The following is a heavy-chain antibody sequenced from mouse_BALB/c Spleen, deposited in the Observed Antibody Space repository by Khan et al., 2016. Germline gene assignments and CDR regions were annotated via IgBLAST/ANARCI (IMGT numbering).Heavy chain of an antibody. CDR1: GYSITSDYA. V-gene: IGHV3-2*02. CDR2: ISYSGSP. Sequence: EVQLQESGPGLVKPSQSLSLTCTVTGYSITSDYAWNWIRQFPGNKLEWMGYISYSGSPSYNPSLKSRISITRDTSKNQFFLQLNSMTTEDTATYYCAREDEDYFDYWGQGTTLTVSS. J-gene: IGHJ2*01. CDR3: AREDEDYFDY.